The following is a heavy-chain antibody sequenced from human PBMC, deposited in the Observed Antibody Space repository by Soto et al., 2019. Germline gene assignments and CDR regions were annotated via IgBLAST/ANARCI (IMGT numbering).Heavy chain of an antibody. J-gene: IGHJ6*02. CDR3: ARGGDILTGYDYYYYGMDV. CDR1: GYSFTSYW. Sequence: PGESLKISCKGSGYSFTSYWIGWVRQMPGKGLEWMGIIYPGDSDTRYSPSFQGQVTISADKSISTAYLQWSSLKASDTAMCYCARGGDILTGYDYYYYGMDVWGQGTTVTVSS. D-gene: IGHD3-9*01. V-gene: IGHV5-51*01. CDR2: IYPGDSDT.